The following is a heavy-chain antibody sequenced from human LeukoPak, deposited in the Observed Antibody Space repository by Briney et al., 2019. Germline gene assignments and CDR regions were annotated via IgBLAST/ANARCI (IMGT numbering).Heavy chain of an antibody. D-gene: IGHD3-22*01. J-gene: IGHJ4*02. CDR2: ISGSGGST. V-gene: IGHV3-23*01. CDR1: GFTFSSYA. CDR3: AKSPSGYYYYFDY. Sequence: GGSLRLSCAASGFTFSSYAMSWVRQAPGKGLEWVSAISGSGGSTYYADSVKVRFTVSRDNSKNTLFLHMTSLRAEDTAVYYCAKSPSGYYYYFDYWGQGTLVTVSS.